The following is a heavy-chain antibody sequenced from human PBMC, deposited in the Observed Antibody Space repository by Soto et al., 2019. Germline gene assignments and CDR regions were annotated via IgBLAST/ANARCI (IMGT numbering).Heavy chain of an antibody. CDR3: AIVIELERSKPFDV. V-gene: IGHV1-18*01. CDR1: GYTFTSYG. CDR2: ISAYNGNT. Sequence: ASVKVSCKASGYTFTSYGISWVRQAPGQGLEWMGWISAYNGNTNYAQKLQGRVTMTTDTSTSTAYMELRSLRSDDTAVYYCAIVIELERSKPFDVWGPGTLVNLSS. J-gene: IGHJ4*02. D-gene: IGHD1-1*01.